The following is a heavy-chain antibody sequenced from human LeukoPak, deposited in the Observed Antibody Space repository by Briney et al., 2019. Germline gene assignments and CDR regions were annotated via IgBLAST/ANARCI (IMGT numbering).Heavy chain of an antibody. V-gene: IGHV3-33*01. CDR1: GFTFSSYG. CDR2: ICYDGSNK. D-gene: IGHD2-15*01. J-gene: IGHJ5*02. CDR3: AREGLGYCSGGSCYPGANIWFDP. Sequence: AGGSLRLSCAASGFTFSSYGMHWVRQAPGKGLEWVAVICYDGSNKYYADSVKGRFTISRDNSKNTLYLQMNSLRAEDTAVYYCAREGLGYCSGGSCYPGANIWFDPWGQGTLVTVSS.